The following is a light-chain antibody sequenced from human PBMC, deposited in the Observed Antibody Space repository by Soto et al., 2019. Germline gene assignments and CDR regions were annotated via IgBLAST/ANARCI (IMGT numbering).Light chain of an antibody. J-gene: IGKJ1*01. CDR2: WAS. CDR3: QQYYSTPPWT. CDR1: QSVLYSSNSKNS. Sequence: DIVMTQSPDSLAVSLGERATINCKSSQSVLYSSNSKNSLAWYQQKPGQPPKLLIYWASTRESGVPDRFSGSGSGTDFTLTSSSLQAEDVAVYYCQQYYSTPPWTFGQGTKVEIK. V-gene: IGKV4-1*01.